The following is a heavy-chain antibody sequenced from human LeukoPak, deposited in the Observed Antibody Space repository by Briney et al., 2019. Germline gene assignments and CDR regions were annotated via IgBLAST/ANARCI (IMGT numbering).Heavy chain of an antibody. CDR2: IYYSGST. CDR1: GGSISSYY. CDR3: ARDGLGFDY. J-gene: IGHJ4*02. Sequence: SETLSLTCTVSGGSISSYYWSWIRQPPGKGLEWIGYIYYSGSTNYNPSLKSRVTVSVDTSKNQFSLKLSSVTAADTAVYYCARDGLGFDYWGQGTLVTVSS. V-gene: IGHV4-59*01. D-gene: IGHD2-2*03.